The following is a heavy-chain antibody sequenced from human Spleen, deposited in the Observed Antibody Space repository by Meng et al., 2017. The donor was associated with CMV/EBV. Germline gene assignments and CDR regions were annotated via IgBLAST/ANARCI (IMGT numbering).Heavy chain of an antibody. CDR1: GFTFSSYE. CDR3: ARCFRQAYGMDV. Sequence: GESLKISCAASGFTFSSYEMNWVRQAPGKGLEWVSFISSGGSTTHYADSVKGRFTISRDNAKNSLFLQMNSLRVEDTAVYYCARCFRQAYGMDVWGQGTTVTVSS. CDR2: ISSGGSTT. D-gene: IGHD3-10*01. J-gene: IGHJ6*02. V-gene: IGHV3-48*03.